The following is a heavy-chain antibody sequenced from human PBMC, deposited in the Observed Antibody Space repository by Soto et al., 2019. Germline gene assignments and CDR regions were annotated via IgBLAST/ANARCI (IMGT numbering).Heavy chain of an antibody. CDR2: IIPIFGTA. D-gene: IGHD3-10*01. Sequence: GASVKVSCKASGGTFSSYAISWVRQAPGQGLEWMGGIIPIFGTANYAQKFQGRVTITADESTSTAYMELSSLRSEDTAVYYCARKVPGELSLSHKDNWFDPWGQGTLVTVSS. V-gene: IGHV1-69*13. J-gene: IGHJ5*02. CDR1: GGTFSSYA. CDR3: ARKVPGELSLSHKDNWFDP.